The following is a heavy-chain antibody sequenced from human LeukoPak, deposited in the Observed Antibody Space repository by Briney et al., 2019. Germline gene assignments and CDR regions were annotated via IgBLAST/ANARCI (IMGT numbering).Heavy chain of an antibody. CDR2: INAGNGNT. CDR3: ARPSRWLQYLYFDY. CDR1: GYTFTSYA. V-gene: IGHV1-3*01. J-gene: IGHJ4*02. D-gene: IGHD5-24*01. Sequence: GASVTVSCKASGYTFTSYAMHWVRQAPGQRLEWMGWINAGNGNTKYSQKFQGSVTITRDTSASTAYMELSSLRSEDTAVYYCARPSRWLQYLYFDYWGQGTLVTVSS.